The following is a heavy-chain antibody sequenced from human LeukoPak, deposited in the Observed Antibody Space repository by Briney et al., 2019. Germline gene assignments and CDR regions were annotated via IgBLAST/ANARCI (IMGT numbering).Heavy chain of an antibody. J-gene: IGHJ4*02. V-gene: IGHV1-18*01. Sequence: ASVKVSCKASGYTFTSYGISWVRQAPEQGLEGMGWISAYNGNTNYAQKLQGRVTMTTDTSTSTAYMELRSLRSDDTAVYYCARPIAAAGVYYFDYWGQGTLVTVSS. CDR3: ARPIAAAGVYYFDY. CDR2: ISAYNGNT. CDR1: GYTFTSYG. D-gene: IGHD6-13*01.